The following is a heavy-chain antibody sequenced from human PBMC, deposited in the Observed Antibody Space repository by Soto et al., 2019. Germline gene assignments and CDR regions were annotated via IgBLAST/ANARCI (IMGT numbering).Heavy chain of an antibody. Sequence: EVQLLESGGGLVQPGGSLRLSCAASGFTFSSYAMSWVRQAPGKGLEWVSAISGSGGTTYYADSVKGRFTFSRDNCKNTQYLQMNSLRAGDPAVYYCAKAANGWFSAFDIWGQGTMVTVSS. CDR1: GFTFSSYA. V-gene: IGHV3-23*01. CDR3: AKAANGWFSAFDI. CDR2: ISGSGGTT. D-gene: IGHD6-19*01. J-gene: IGHJ3*02.